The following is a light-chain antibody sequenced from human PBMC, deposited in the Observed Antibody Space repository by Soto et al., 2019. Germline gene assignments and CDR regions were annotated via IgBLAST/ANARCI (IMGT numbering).Light chain of an antibody. Sequence: ILLTQSPGTLSLSPGERATLSCRASQRVSSSYLAWYQQKPGQAPRLLIYGASSRATGIPDRFSGSGSGTDFTLTISSLEPEDFAVYYSQQYGSSPLFSFGPGTKVDI. CDR2: GAS. J-gene: IGKJ3*01. CDR3: QQYGSSPLFS. CDR1: QRVSSSY. V-gene: IGKV3-20*01.